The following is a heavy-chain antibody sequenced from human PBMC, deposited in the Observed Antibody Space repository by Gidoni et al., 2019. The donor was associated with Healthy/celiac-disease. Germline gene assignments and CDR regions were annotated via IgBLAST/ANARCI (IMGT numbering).Heavy chain of an antibody. D-gene: IGHD1-26*01. J-gene: IGHJ3*02. V-gene: IGHV5-10-1*03. CDR1: GYSFTSYW. CDR2: IDPSDSYT. CDR3: ASPRIVGDGTGSATDAFDI. Sequence: EVQLVQSGAEVQKPGESLRTSCKGSGYSFTSYWYRWVRQMPGKGLEWMGRIDPSDSYTNYSPSFQGHVTISADKSMSTAYLQWSSLKASDTAMYYCASPRIVGDGTGSATDAFDIWGQGTMVTVSS.